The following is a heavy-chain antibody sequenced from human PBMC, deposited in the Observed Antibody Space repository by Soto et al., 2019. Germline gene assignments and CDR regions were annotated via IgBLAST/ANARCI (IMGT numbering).Heavy chain of an antibody. D-gene: IGHD1-26*01. CDR1: GFPVSDHH. CDR2: SRNKANDYTT. V-gene: IGHV3-72*01. CDR3: GRVGGYSGGFGPFEI. Sequence: EVQLVESGGGLVQPGGSTRLSCATSGFPVSDHHMDWVRQAPGKGLEWVGRSRNKANDYTTEYAAFVKGRFSSSRDDSTTSMYLQMNSLKAEDTATYCCGRVGGYSGGFGPFEIWGRGTMVTVSS. J-gene: IGHJ3*02.